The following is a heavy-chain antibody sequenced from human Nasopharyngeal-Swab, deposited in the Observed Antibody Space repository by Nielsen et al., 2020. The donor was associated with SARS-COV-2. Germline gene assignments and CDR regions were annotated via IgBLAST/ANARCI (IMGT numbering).Heavy chain of an antibody. V-gene: IGHV3-7*01. CDR1: GFIFDNYW. CDR2: IKYDGSEK. CDR3: AKEGEWELLKNAFDI. J-gene: IGHJ3*02. Sequence: GESLKISCVASGFIFDNYWMSWVRQAPGKGLEWVANIKYDGSEKYYADSVKGRFTISRDNSKNTLYLQMNSLRAEDTAVYYCAKEGEWELLKNAFDIWGQGTMVTVSS. D-gene: IGHD1-26*01.